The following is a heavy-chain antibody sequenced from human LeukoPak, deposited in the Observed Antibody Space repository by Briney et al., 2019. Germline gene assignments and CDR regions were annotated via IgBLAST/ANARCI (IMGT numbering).Heavy chain of an antibody. D-gene: IGHD6-6*01. Sequence: APVKVSCKASGYTFTGYYMHWVRQAPGQGLEWMGRINPNSGGTNYAQKFQGRVTMTRDTSISTAYMELSRLRSDDTAVYYCARGWAARPSYYYYYMDVWGKGTTVTVSS. CDR3: ARGWAARPSYYYYYMDV. CDR2: INPNSGGT. J-gene: IGHJ6*03. V-gene: IGHV1-2*06. CDR1: GYTFTGYY.